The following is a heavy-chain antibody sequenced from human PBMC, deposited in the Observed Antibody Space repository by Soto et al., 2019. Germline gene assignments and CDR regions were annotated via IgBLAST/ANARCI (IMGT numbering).Heavy chain of an antibody. V-gene: IGHV4-61*01. CDR1: GASVSSGSYY. CDR2: IYYTGTS. D-gene: IGHD2-8*01. J-gene: IGHJ5*02. CDR3: ARALSTNEGWFDP. Sequence: QVELQESGPGLVKPSETLSLTGKVSGASVSSGSYYWIWIRQPPGKGLELIGYIYYTGTSDYNPSLKSRVTISIDTSKNQISLNLNSVTAADTAVYYCARALSTNEGWFDPWGPGRLVTVSS.